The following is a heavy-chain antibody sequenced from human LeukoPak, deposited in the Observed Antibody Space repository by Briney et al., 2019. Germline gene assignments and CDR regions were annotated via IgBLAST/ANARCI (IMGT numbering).Heavy chain of an antibody. V-gene: IGHV3-74*01. CDR1: GFTFSNYW. CDR3: ARGGGAYYFYY. CDR2: INGLGTST. D-gene: IGHD3-10*01. J-gene: IGHJ4*02. Sequence: GGSLTLSCAASGFTFSNYWMHWVRHVPGKELVWVSRINGLGTSTNYADSVRGRFTMSRDDAKNPLYLQMNSLRAEDTAVYYCARGGGAYYFYYWGRGTLVTVSS.